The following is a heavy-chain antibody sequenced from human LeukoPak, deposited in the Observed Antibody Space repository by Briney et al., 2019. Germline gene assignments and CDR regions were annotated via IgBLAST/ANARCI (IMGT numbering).Heavy chain of an antibody. CDR1: GGFISNYY. J-gene: IGHJ4*02. Sequence: SETLSLTCSISGGFISNYYWSWIRQPPGKGLEWIGCIYYSGSTSYNPSLKSRVTISVDTSKNQFSLELSSVTAADTAVYYCARLTRRSGNYFENWGQGTLVTVSS. CDR3: ARLTRRSGNYFEN. D-gene: IGHD1-1*01. V-gene: IGHV4-59*01. CDR2: IYYSGST.